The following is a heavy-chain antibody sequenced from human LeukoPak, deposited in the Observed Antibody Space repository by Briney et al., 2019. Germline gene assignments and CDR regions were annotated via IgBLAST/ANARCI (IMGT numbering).Heavy chain of an antibody. V-gene: IGHV3-30*03. CDR3: ARDVYSSTPNFFEY. D-gene: IGHD6-19*01. Sequence: GGSLRLSCAASGFTFSSYGMHWVRQAPGKGLEWVAVISYDGSNKYYADSVKGRFTISRDNSKNTLYLQMNSLRAEDTALYYCARDVYSSTPNFFEYWGQGTRVTVSS. CDR2: ISYDGSNK. J-gene: IGHJ4*02. CDR1: GFTFSSYG.